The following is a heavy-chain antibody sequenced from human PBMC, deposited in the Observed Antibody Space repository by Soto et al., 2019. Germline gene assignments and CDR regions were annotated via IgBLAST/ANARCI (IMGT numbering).Heavy chain of an antibody. J-gene: IGHJ4*02. D-gene: IGHD3-22*01. CDR2: INADGSDT. CDR3: VKARFYFDSSPFDS. CDR1: RFTFEDYA. V-gene: IGHV3-43*02. Sequence: EVQLVESGGGVVHPGGSLRLSCSASRFTFEDYAVHWVRQSLGKGPEWISLINADGSDTYYADSVKGRFTISRDNRKDSFYLQMNSLRLEDTAIYYCVKARFYFDSSPFDSWGQGTLVTVTS.